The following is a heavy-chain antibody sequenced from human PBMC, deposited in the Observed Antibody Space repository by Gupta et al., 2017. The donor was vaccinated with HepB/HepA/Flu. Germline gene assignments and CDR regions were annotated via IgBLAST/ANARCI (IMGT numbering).Heavy chain of an antibody. CDR1: GFTFSNFA. J-gene: IGHJ5*02. CDR2: ISGSGGST. CDR3: AKDYYYDSRGYGENWFDA. V-gene: IGHV3-23*01. Sequence: EVQLLESGGGLVQPGGSLRLSCAASGFTFSNFAMSWVRQPPGKGLEWVSSISGSGGSTYYADSVKGRFTISRDNSKNTLYLRMNSLRAEDTAVYYCAKDYYYDSRGYGENWFDAWGQGTLVTVSS. D-gene: IGHD3-22*01.